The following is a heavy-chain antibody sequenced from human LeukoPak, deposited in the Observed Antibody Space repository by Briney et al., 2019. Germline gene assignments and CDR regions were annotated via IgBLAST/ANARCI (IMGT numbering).Heavy chain of an antibody. V-gene: IGHV4-59*08. D-gene: IGHD5-24*01. CDR3: ARYTGTNSYYFDY. J-gene: IGHJ4*02. CDR1: GGSVSHYY. Sequence: SETLSLTCTVSGGSVSHYYWSWIRQPPGKGLEWIGYIYYSGSTNYNPSLKSRVTISVDTSKNQFSLKLSSVTAADTAVYYCARYTGTNSYYFDYWGQGTLVTVSS. CDR2: IYYSGST.